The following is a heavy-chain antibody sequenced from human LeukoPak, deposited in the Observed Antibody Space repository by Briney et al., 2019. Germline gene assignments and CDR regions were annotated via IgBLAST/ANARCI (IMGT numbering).Heavy chain of an antibody. CDR3: ARFVVRQWLINY. CDR1: GGSVTYTNYY. D-gene: IGHD6-19*01. V-gene: IGHV4-39*01. CDR2: IYYNGKT. J-gene: IGHJ4*02. Sequence: SETLSLTCTVSGGSVTYTNYYWGWIRQPPGKGLQWIGVIYYNGKTYYNPSLKSRVTVAVDTSKNQFSLKLSSVTAADTAVYYCARFVVRQWLINYWGQGALVTVSS.